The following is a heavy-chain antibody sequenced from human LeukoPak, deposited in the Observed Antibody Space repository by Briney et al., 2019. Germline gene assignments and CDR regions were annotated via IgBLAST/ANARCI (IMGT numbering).Heavy chain of an antibody. V-gene: IGHV4-59*12. D-gene: IGHD2-15*01. CDR1: GGSISSYY. J-gene: IGHJ4*02. CDR3: ARDTYCSGGSCYSGYFDY. Sequence: PSETLSLTCTVSGGSISSYYWSWIRQPPGKGLEWIGSIYYSGSTYYNPSLKSRVTISVDTSKNQFSLKLSSVTAADTAVYYCARDTYCSGGSCYSGYFDYWGQGTLVTVSS. CDR2: IYYSGST.